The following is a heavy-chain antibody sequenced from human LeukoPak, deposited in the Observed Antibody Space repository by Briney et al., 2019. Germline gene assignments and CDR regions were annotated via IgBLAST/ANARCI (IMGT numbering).Heavy chain of an antibody. CDR1: GFTVRSNY. CDR2: IYSGGTT. Sequence: GGSLRLSCAASGFTVRSNYMTWVRQAPGKGLEWVSVIYSGGTTYYADPVKGIFTNSRDNSKNTLYLQMNTLRAEDTAVYYCARDSDILASDAFDIWGQGTMVTVSS. J-gene: IGHJ3*02. D-gene: IGHD3-9*01. V-gene: IGHV3-66*01. CDR3: ARDSDILASDAFDI.